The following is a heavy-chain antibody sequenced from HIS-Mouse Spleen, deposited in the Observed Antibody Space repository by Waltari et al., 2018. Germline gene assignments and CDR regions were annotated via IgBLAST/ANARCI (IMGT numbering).Heavy chain of an antibody. CDR1: GGSISSRSYY. D-gene: IGHD3-10*01. V-gene: IGHV4-39*01. J-gene: IGHJ4*02. Sequence: QLQLQESGPGLVKPSETLSLTCTVSGGSISSRSYYWGWIRQPPGKGLEWIGSIYYSGSTYYNPSLKSRVTISVDTSKNQFSLKLSSVTAADTAVYYCARLPRLRGSGSNSRFYFDYWGQGTLVTVSS. CDR3: ARLPRLRGSGSNSRFYFDY. CDR2: IYYSGST.